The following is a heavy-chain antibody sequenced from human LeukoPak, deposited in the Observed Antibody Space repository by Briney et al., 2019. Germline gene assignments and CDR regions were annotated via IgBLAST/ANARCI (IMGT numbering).Heavy chain of an antibody. Sequence: SETLSLTCTVSGGSINNYYWNWIRQSPGKGLEWISYMYSSSHTNYNPSHKSLVTISLDTYKKQFSLNLSPVTAANTAVYYCARQNSRDGYNVDYWGQGTLVTVSS. J-gene: IGHJ4*02. CDR2: MYSSSHT. V-gene: IGHV4-4*09. CDR3: ARQNSRDGYNVDY. D-gene: IGHD5-24*01. CDR1: GGSINNYY.